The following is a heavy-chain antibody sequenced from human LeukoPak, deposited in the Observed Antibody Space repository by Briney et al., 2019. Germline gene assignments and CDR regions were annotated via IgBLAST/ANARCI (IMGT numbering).Heavy chain of an antibody. Sequence: GGSLRLSCAASGFTFSSYWMHWVRQAPGKGLVWVSRIKGDGSHTIYADSVKGRFTISRDNAMKTLYLQMKSLRAEDSAVYYCVRDWDHYDFDSWGQGTLVTVSS. CDR1: GFTFSSYW. V-gene: IGHV3-74*01. CDR3: VRDWDHYDFDS. CDR2: IKGDGSHT. D-gene: IGHD3-22*01. J-gene: IGHJ5*01.